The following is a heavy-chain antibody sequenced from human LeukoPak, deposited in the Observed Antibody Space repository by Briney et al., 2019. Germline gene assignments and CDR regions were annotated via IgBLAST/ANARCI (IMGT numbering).Heavy chain of an antibody. CDR1: GGSISSSSYY. D-gene: IGHD2-15*01. V-gene: IGHV4-39*07. Sequence: SETLFLTCTVSGGSISSSSYYWGWIRQPPGKGLEWIGSIYYSGSTYYNPSLKSRVTISVDTSKNQFSLKLSSVTAADTAVYYCARVFGYSLDYWGQGTLVTVSS. CDR2: IYYSGST. CDR3: ARVFGYSLDY. J-gene: IGHJ4*02.